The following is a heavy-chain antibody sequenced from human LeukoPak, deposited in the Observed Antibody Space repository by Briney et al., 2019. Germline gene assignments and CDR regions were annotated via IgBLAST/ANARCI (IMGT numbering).Heavy chain of an antibody. Sequence: GGSLRLSCAASGFTFSSYSMNWVRQAPGKGLEWVSYISSSSSTIYYADSVKGRFTISRDNAKNSLYLQVNSLRAEDTAVYYCASLIPKYYYGSGSYSWGQGTLVTVSS. CDR1: GFTFSSYS. J-gene: IGHJ4*02. D-gene: IGHD3-10*01. V-gene: IGHV3-48*04. CDR3: ASLIPKYYYGSGSYS. CDR2: ISSSSSTI.